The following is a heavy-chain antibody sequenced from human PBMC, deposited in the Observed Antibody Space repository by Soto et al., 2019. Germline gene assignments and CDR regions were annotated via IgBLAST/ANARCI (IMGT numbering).Heavy chain of an antibody. CDR2: IIPKLGSA. V-gene: IGHV1-69*01. Sequence: QVQLVQSGAEVKEPGSSVKVSCKASGGGNLRDYRTTWVRRAPGQGLEWMGGIIPKLGSANYAQNFQGRVNVTADESTNTVYMELRSLKSDDTAVYYCARGGDGYNVDAVYWGQGTPCTVSS. CDR3: ARGGDGYNVDAVY. D-gene: IGHD2-21*01. J-gene: IGHJ4*02. CDR1: GGGNLRDYR.